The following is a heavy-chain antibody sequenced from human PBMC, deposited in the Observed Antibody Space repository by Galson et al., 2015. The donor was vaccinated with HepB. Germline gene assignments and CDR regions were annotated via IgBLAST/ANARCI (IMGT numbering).Heavy chain of an antibody. J-gene: IGHJ4*02. CDR2: ITSTGGST. Sequence: SLRLSCAASGFTFSSCPMAWVRQAPGKGLEWVSSITSTGGSTYYADSVKGRFTIFRDNSKNTLYLQMNSLRAGDTAVYHCAKGLSTVTTLDYWGQGTLVTVSS. D-gene: IGHD4-11*01. CDR3: AKGLSTVTTLDY. CDR1: GFTFSSCP. V-gene: IGHV3-23*01.